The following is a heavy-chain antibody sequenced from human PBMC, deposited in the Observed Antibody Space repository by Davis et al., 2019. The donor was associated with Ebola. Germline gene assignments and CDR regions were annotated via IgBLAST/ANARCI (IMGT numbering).Heavy chain of an antibody. CDR1: GGSVSSYY. CDR2: IYYSGST. D-gene: IGHD5-24*01. V-gene: IGHV4-59*02. J-gene: IGHJ3*02. CDR3: ARAPRDGLKMATMNM. Sequence: PSETLSLTCTVSGGSVSSYYWSWIRQPPGKGLEWIGYIYYSGSTNYNPSLKSRVTISVDTSKNQFSLKLSSVTAADTAVYYCARAPRDGLKMATMNMWGQGTMVTVSS.